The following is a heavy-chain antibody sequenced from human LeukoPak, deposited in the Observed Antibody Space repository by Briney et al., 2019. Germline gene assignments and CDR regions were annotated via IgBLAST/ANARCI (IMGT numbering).Heavy chain of an antibody. CDR2: IGTVGDT. Sequence: GGSLRLSCAASGFTFSIYWMHWVRQATGKGLEWVSGIGTVGDTYYAGSVKGRFTVSRENAKNSLYLQMNSLRAGDTAVYYCARGFELITFGGAIGKLNWFDSWGQGTLVTVSS. CDR1: GFTFSIYW. V-gene: IGHV3-13*04. J-gene: IGHJ5*01. CDR3: ARGFELITFGGAIGKLNWFDS. D-gene: IGHD3-16*02.